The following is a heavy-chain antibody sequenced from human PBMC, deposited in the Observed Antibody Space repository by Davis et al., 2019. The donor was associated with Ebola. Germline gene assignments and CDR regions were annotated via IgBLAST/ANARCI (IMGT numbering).Heavy chain of an antibody. CDR2: INTDGSTT. CDR3: VREATGVSLDP. Sequence: HTGESLKISCAASEFTFRSYWMHWVRQAPGRGLVWVSRINTDGSTTSYADSVKGRFSISRDNAKNTLYLQMNSLRAEDTAVYYCVREATGVSLDPWGQGTLVTVSS. CDR1: EFTFRSYW. J-gene: IGHJ5*02. D-gene: IGHD6-6*01. V-gene: IGHV3-74*01.